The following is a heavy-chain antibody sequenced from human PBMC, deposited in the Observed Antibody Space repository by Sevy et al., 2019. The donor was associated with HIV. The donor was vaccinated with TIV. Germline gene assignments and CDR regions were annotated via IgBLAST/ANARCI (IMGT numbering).Heavy chain of an antibody. CDR2: ISYDGSNK. Sequence: GGSLRLSCAASGFTFSSYAMHWVRQAPGKGLEWVAVISYDGSNKYYADSVKGRFTISRDNSKNTLYLQMNSLRAEDTAVYYCARAANGYSYGYQFDYWGQGTLVTVSS. CDR1: GFTFSSYA. V-gene: IGHV3-30-3*01. J-gene: IGHJ4*02. CDR3: ARAANGYSYGYQFDY. D-gene: IGHD5-18*01.